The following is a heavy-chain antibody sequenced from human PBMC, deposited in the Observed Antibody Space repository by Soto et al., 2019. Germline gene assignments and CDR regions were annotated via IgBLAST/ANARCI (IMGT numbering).Heavy chain of an antibody. CDR1: GFSFRSYD. V-gene: IGHV3-21*01. Sequence: GGSLRLSCAASGFSFRSYDMTWVRQAPGKGLDWVSCISSSGSCTHSADSVMGRFTIARDNAENSVYLQMNSLRVEDTAVYYCARSPDYGMDVWGQGTTVTVSS. CDR3: ARSPDYGMDV. CDR2: ISSSGSCT. J-gene: IGHJ6*02.